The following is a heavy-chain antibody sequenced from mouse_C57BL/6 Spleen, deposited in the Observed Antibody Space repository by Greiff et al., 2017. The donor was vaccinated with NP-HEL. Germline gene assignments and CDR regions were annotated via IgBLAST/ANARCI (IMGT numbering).Heavy chain of an antibody. CDR1: GFTFCDYG. V-gene: IGHV5-17*01. CDR2: ISSGSSTI. J-gene: IGHJ3*01. Sequence: EVQGVESGGGLVKPGGSLKLSCAASGFTFCDYGMHWVRQAPEKGLEWVAYISSGSSTIYYADTVKGRFTISRDNAKNTLFLQMTSLRSEDTAMYYCAAGAYWGQGTLVTVSA. CDR3: AAGAY.